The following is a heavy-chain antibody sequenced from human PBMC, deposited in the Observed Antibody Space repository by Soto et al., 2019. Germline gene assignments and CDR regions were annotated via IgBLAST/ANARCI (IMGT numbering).Heavy chain of an antibody. CDR2: IYYSGST. Sequence: SETLSLTCTVSGGSISGSIYYWGWIRQPPGKGLEWIGTIYYSGSTYYNPSLKSRVTMSVDTSKNQFSLKLSSVTAADTAVYYCARWRRYSGFDWGFDYWGQGTLVTV. D-gene: IGHD5-12*01. J-gene: IGHJ4*02. CDR1: GGSISGSIYY. V-gene: IGHV4-39*01. CDR3: ARWRRYSGFDWGFDY.